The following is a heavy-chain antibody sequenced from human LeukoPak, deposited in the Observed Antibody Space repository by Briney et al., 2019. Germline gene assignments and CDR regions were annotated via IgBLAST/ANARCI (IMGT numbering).Heavy chain of an antibody. CDR3: ARAVGATRVIDYYYYYMDV. CDR1: GFTFSSYW. CDR2: IKQDGSEK. V-gene: IGHV3-7*01. D-gene: IGHD1-26*01. J-gene: IGHJ6*03. Sequence: AGGSLRLSCAASGFTFSSYWMSWVRQAPGKGLEWVANIKQDGSEKYYVDSVKGRFTISRDNAKNSLYLQMNSLRAEDTAVYYCARAVGATRVIDYYYYYMDVWGKGTTVTVSS.